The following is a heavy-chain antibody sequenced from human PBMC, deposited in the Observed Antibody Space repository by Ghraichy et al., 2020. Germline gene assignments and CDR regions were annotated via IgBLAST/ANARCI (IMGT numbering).Heavy chain of an antibody. CDR1: GASISSYY. CDR3: ARGVTTFGY. J-gene: IGHJ4*02. Sequence: SETLSLTCTVSGASISSYYWSWIRQPPGKGLEWIAYIYYSGNTNYNPSLKSRVTISVDTSKNQFSLKLSSVTAADTAVYYCARGVTTFGYWGQGTLVTVSS. CDR2: IYYSGNT. D-gene: IGHD4-17*01. V-gene: IGHV4-59*01.